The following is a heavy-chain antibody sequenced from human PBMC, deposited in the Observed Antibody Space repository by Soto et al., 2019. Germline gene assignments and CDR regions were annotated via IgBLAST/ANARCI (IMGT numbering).Heavy chain of an antibody. J-gene: IGHJ6*02. Sequence: QVQLVQSGAEVRKPGSSVTVSCKASGGTFSTYGITWVRQAPGQGLEWMGNIIPLIGTANYAQRFRGRVTITADESTTTAYMELTSLRSEDTAVYYCARVVMTTVPASFYYGLDVWVQGTTDTVSS. D-gene: IGHD4-4*01. CDR2: IIPLIGTA. V-gene: IGHV1-69*18. CDR3: ARVVMTTVPASFYYGLDV. CDR1: GGTFSTYG.